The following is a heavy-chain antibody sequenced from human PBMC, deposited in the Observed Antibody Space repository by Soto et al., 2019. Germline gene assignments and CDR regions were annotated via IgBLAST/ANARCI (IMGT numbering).Heavy chain of an antibody. J-gene: IGHJ6*01. Sequence: TLSLTCTVSGGSISSYYWSWIRQPPGKGLEWIGYIYYSGSTNYNPSLKSRVTISVDTSKNQFSLKLSSVTAADTAVYYCARVGCGGDCYLPYYYYYGMDVWGQGTTVTVSS. V-gene: IGHV4-59*01. D-gene: IGHD2-21*02. CDR3: ARVGCGGDCYLPYYYYYGMDV. CDR1: GGSISSYY. CDR2: IYYSGST.